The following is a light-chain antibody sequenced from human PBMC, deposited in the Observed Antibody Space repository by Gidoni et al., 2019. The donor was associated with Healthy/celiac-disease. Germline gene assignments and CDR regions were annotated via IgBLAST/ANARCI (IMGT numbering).Light chain of an antibody. CDR2: EGS. Sequence: QSALTQPASVSGSPGQSITISCIGTSSDVGSYNLVSWYQQHPGKAPKLMIYEGSKRPSGVSNRFSDSKSGNTASLTISGLQAEDEADYYCCSYAGSSTWVFGGGTKLTVL. J-gene: IGLJ3*02. CDR3: CSYAGSSTWV. CDR1: SSDVGSYNL. V-gene: IGLV2-23*01.